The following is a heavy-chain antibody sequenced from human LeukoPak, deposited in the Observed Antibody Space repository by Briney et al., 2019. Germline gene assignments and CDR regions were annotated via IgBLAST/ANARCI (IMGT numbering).Heavy chain of an antibody. J-gene: IGHJ4*02. CDR1: GFTFSSYS. V-gene: IGHV3-21*01. CDR3: ARDQSGWYLDY. Sequence: GSLRLSCAASGFTFSSYSMNWVRQAPGKGLEWVSSISSSSSYIYYADSVKGRFTIPRDNAKNSLYLQMNSLRAEDTAVYYCARDQSGWYLDYWGQGTLVTVSS. D-gene: IGHD6-19*01. CDR2: ISSSSSYI.